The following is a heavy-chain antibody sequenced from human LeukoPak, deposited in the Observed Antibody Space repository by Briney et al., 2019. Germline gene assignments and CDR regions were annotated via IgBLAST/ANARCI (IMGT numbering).Heavy chain of an antibody. J-gene: IGHJ4*02. Sequence: GGSLRLSCAASGFTFSGYWMSWVRQTPEKGLEWVANIKQDGYEKYYVDSVKGRFTISRDNAKNSLYLQMNSLRADDTAIYYCARDKIVGPTTLDHWGQGTLVTVSS. CDR2: IKQDGYEK. D-gene: IGHD1-26*01. V-gene: IGHV3-7*01. CDR3: ARDKIVGPTTLDH. CDR1: GFTFSGYW.